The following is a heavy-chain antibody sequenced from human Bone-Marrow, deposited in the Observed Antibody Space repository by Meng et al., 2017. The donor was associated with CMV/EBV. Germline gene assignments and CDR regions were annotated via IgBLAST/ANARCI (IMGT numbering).Heavy chain of an antibody. CDR1: GYIFTAYG. V-gene: IGHV1-8*02. CDR3: ARGPGYDILTGYYRYYYYGMDV. Sequence: ASVKVSCKASGYIFTAYGISWVRQGPGQGLEWMGWMNPNSGNTGYAQKFQGRVTMTRNTSISTAYMELSSLRSEDTAVYYCARGPGYDILTGYYRYYYYGMDVWGQGTTVTVSS. CDR2: MNPNSGNT. D-gene: IGHD3-9*01. J-gene: IGHJ6*02.